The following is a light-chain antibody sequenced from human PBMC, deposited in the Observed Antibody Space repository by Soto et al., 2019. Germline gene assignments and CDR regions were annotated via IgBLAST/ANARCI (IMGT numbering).Light chain of an antibody. Sequence: EIVLTQSPGTLSLSPGERPTLSCRASQSVSSSYLAWFQQKPGQAPRLLIYGASSRATGIPDRFSGSGSGTDFTLSISRLEPEDFAVYYCQQYGSTPQTFGQGSKV. J-gene: IGKJ1*01. V-gene: IGKV3-20*01. CDR1: QSVSSSY. CDR3: QQYGSTPQT. CDR2: GAS.